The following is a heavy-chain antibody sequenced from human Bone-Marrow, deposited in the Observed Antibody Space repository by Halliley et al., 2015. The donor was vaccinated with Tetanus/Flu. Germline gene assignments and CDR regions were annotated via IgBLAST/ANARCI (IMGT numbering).Heavy chain of an antibody. CDR2: SSRYT. D-gene: IGHD6-6*01. V-gene: IGHV3-11*03. CDR3: ARINSGSSYWYFDL. Sequence: SSRYTDYADSVKGRFTISRDNAKNSLHLQMNSLRADDTAVYYCARINSGSSYWYFDLWGRGPLVTVSS. J-gene: IGHJ2*01.